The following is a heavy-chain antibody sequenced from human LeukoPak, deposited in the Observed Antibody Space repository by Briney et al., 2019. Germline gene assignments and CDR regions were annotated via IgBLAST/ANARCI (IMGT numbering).Heavy chain of an antibody. J-gene: IGHJ4*02. D-gene: IGHD1-26*01. CDR2: IWYDGSKK. CDR1: GFTFSTYG. V-gene: IGHV3-33*01. CDR3: ARVPHGDYFDY. Sequence: GGSLRLSCEASGFTFSTYGMHWVRQAPGKGLEWVAVIWYDGSKKYYADSVKGRFSISRDNSKSTLYLQMSSLRVEDTAMYYCARVPHGDYFDYWGQGTLVTVSS.